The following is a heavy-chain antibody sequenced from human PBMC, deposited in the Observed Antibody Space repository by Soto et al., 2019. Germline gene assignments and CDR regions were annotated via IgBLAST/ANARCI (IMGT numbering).Heavy chain of an antibody. V-gene: IGHV3-21*01. CDR2: INRASIYI. J-gene: IGHJ4*02. CDR1: GLPFSTYD. Sequence: GGSLRLSCVASGLPFSTYDMNWVRQAPGKGLEWVSSINRASIYIYYADSVRGRFTISRDNAKNSLYLQMDSLRVEDTAVYYCARLTVTTYHYFDDCGQGTLVTVSS. D-gene: IGHD4-17*01. CDR3: ARLTVTTYHYFDD.